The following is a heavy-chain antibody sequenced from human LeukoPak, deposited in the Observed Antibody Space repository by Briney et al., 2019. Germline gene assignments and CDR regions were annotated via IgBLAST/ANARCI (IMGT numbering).Heavy chain of an antibody. D-gene: IGHD3-10*01. CDR3: ARDESSGSLHFDY. J-gene: IGHJ4*02. CDR1: GFTFSNFG. CDR2: IWFDGSNK. V-gene: IGHV3-33*01. Sequence: GGSLRLSCAASGFTFSNFGMHWVRQAPGKGLEWVAVIWFDGSNKYYADSVKGRFTTSRDNSKNTLYLQMDSLRAEDTALYYCARDESSGSLHFDYWGQGTLVTVSS.